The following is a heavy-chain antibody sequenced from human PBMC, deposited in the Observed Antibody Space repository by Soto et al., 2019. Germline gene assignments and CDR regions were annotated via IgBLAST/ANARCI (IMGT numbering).Heavy chain of an antibody. J-gene: IGHJ2*01. CDR1: GYTFTSYA. CDR2: INAGNGNT. CDR3: ARGGSLYCYSDL. Sequence: QVQLVQSGAEVKKPGASVKVSCKASGYTFTSYAMHWVRQAPGQRLEWMGWINAGNGNTKYSQKFQGRVTITRDTSANTADMELLSLRSEDTAVYYCARGGSLYCYSDLWGRGTLVTVSS. V-gene: IGHV1-3*01. D-gene: IGHD1-26*01.